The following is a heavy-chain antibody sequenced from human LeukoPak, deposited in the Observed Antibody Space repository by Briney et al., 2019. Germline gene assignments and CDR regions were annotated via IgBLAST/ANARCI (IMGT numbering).Heavy chain of an antibody. Sequence: PGGSLRLSCAASVFTFSSYWMSWVRQPPGKGLEWVANRKEDGSEKYYVDSVKGRFTISRDNARNSLHLEMSSLRPEDTAVYYCARDDSTGGVYCDWWGQGTLVTVSP. V-gene: IGHV3-7*05. CDR3: ARDDSTGGVYCDW. CDR2: RKEDGSEK. CDR1: VFTFSSYW. J-gene: IGHJ4*02. D-gene: IGHD4-17*01.